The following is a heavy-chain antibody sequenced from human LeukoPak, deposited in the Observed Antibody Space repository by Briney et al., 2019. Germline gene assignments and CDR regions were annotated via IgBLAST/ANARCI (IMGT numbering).Heavy chain of an antibody. J-gene: IGHJ4*02. D-gene: IGHD3-22*01. CDR1: GGSISSYY. Sequence: SETLSLTCTVSGGSISSYYWSWIRQPPGKGLEWIGYIYYSGSTNYNPSLKSRVTISVDTSKNQFSLKLSSVTAADTAVYSCARDHYVSNYYDSSGSPRNYFDYWGQGTLVTVSS. CDR2: IYYSGST. V-gene: IGHV4-59*12. CDR3: ARDHYVSNYYDSSGSPRNYFDY.